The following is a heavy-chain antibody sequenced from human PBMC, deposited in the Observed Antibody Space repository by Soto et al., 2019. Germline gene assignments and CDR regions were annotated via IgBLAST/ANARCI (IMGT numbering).Heavy chain of an antibody. CDR2: ISDTGAST. CDR3: ARGSREQLVSYYFDY. D-gene: IGHD6-6*01. J-gene: IGHJ4*02. Sequence: GGSLRLSCAASGFTFKESAMNWVRQAPGRGLEWVASISDTGASTWYAESVRGRLSISRDNSKNTLYLQMNSLRGEDTAVYYCARGSREQLVSYYFDYWGQGTLVTVSS. V-gene: IGHV3-23*01. CDR1: GFTFKESA.